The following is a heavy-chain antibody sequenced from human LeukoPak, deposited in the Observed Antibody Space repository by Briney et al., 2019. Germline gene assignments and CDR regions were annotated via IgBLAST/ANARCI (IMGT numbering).Heavy chain of an antibody. CDR2: ICDGGSNK. V-gene: IGHV3-30*04. CDR1: GFTFSSYS. Sequence: GGSLRLSCAASGFTFSSYSMHWVRQAPGRGLEWVTVICDGGSNKYYADSVKGRFTISRDNSKNTLYLQMNRLRDEDTAVYYCSRGEDVVVVLFSISDYWGQGTLVTVSS. CDR3: SRGEDVVVVLFSISDY. J-gene: IGHJ4*02. D-gene: IGHD2-2*01.